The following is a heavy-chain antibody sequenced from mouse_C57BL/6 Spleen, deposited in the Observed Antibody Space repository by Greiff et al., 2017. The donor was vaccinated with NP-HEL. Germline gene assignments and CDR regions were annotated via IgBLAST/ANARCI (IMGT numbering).Heavy chain of an antibody. Sequence: EGKLVEAGEGLGKPGGSRKRSCAAAGFTFSSYAMSGVRQTPEKRLEWVAYISSGGDYIYYADTVKGRFTISRDNARNTLYLQMSSLKSEDTAMYYCTRGPSSYWYFDVWGTGTTVTVSS. J-gene: IGHJ1*03. D-gene: IGHD2-10*02. CDR1: GFTFSSYA. V-gene: IGHV5-9-1*02. CDR2: ISSGGDYI. CDR3: TRGPSSYWYFDV.